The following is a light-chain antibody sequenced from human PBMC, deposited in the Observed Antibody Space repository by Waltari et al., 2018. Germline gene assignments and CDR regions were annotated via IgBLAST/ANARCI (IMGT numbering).Light chain of an antibody. Sequence: QSALTQPASVSGSPGQSLPISCPGTCTAVGFLYFVSCFQHPPGKAPKVMIYKANNRPSGVSNRFSGSKSANTASLTISGLQAEDEADYYCSSYTRRSYWVFGGGTQLTVL. J-gene: IGLJ3*02. V-gene: IGLV2-14*01. CDR2: KAN. CDR3: SSYTRRSYWV. CDR1: CTAVGFLYF.